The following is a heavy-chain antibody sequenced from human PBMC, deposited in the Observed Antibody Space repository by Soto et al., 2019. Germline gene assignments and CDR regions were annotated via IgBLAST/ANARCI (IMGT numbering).Heavy chain of an antibody. CDR3: AAGVLEWLYDY. CDR1: GFTFSSYA. CDR2: ISGSGGST. D-gene: IGHD3-3*01. Sequence: GGSLRLSCAASGFTFSSYAMSWVRQAPGKGLEWVSAISGSGGSTYYADSVKGRFTISSDNSKNTLCLQMNSVCAEARAVYYCAAGVLEWLYDYWGQGTLVTVSS. V-gene: IGHV3-23*01. J-gene: IGHJ4*02.